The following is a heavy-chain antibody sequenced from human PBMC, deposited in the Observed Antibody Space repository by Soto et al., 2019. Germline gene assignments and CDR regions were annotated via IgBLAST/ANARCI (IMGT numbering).Heavy chain of an antibody. CDR3: AREITSAWYRGFDY. CDR2: LYHGTT. D-gene: IGHD6-19*01. Sequence: WTWMRQPPGKGLEWIGYLYHGTTRYNPSLKSRVVISADKSKNQFSLKVTSVTAADTAVYYCAREITSAWYRGFDYWGRGTLVAVSS. J-gene: IGHJ4*02. V-gene: IGHV4-59*13.